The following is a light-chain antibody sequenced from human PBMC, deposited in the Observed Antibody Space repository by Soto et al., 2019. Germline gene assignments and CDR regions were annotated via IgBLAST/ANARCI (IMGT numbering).Light chain of an antibody. CDR3: QQFGSSLRGR. Sequence: EIVLTQSPGTLSLSPGERATLSCRTSQSVSSRYLAWYQQKPGQAPRLLIYGASSRATGIPDRFSGSGSGTDFTLTISRLEPEDFAVYYCQQFGSSLRGRFGQGTKVDIK. J-gene: IGKJ1*01. V-gene: IGKV3-20*01. CDR1: QSVSSRY. CDR2: GAS.